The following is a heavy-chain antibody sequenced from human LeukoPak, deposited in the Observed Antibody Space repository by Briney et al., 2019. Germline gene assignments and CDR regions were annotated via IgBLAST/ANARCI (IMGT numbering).Heavy chain of an antibody. V-gene: IGHV3-13*01. D-gene: IGHD3-16*01. Sequence: PGGSLRLSCAASGFTFSSYDMHRVRQATGKGLEWVSAIGTAGDTYYPGSVKGRFTISRENAKNSLYLQMNSLRAGDTAVYYCAREGGPRGSKGAFDIWGQGTMVTVSS. CDR3: AREGGPRGSKGAFDI. CDR1: GFTFSSYD. CDR2: IGTAGDT. J-gene: IGHJ3*02.